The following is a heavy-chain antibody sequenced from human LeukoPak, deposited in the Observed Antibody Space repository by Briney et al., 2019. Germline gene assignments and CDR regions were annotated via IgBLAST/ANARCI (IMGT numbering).Heavy chain of an antibody. J-gene: IGHJ3*02. V-gene: IGHV3-48*01. CDR2: ISSSSSTI. Sequence: GGSLRLSCAASGFTSSSYSMTWVRQAPGKGREWVSYISSSSSTIYYADSVKGRFTIPRHNAKNPLHPQMHRLSAEDPAVYYCARGLHYYDSSGYYYPDAFHIWGQATIVTVSS. D-gene: IGHD3-22*01. CDR3: ARGLHYYDSSGYYYPDAFHI. CDR1: GFTSSSYS.